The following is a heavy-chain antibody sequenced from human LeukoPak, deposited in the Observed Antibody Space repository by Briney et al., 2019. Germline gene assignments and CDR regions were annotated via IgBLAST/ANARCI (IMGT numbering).Heavy chain of an antibody. Sequence: GESLKISCKASGYSFTNNWIAWVRQMPGKGLECMGIIYPGDSDTRYSPSFQGQVTISADKSINTAYLQWRSLKTSDTAMYYCAKLRAGTGPFEYWGQGALVTVSS. CDR1: GYSFTNNW. J-gene: IGHJ4*02. CDR2: IYPGDSDT. V-gene: IGHV5-51*01. CDR3: AKLRAGTGPFEY. D-gene: IGHD3-10*01.